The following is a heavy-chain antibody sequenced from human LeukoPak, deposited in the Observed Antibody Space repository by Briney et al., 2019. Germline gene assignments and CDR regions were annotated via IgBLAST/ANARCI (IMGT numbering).Heavy chain of an antibody. D-gene: IGHD3-16*02. V-gene: IGHV1-2*02. CDR3: ARDCVMITFGGVIANWFDP. CDR1: GYTFTGYY. CDR2: INPNSGGT. J-gene: IGHJ5*02. Sequence: ASVKVSCKASGYTFTGYYMHWVRQAPGRGLEWMGWINPNSGGTNYAQKFQGRVTMTRDTSISTAYMELSRLRSDDTAVYYCARDCVMITFGGVIANWFDPWGQGTLVTVSS.